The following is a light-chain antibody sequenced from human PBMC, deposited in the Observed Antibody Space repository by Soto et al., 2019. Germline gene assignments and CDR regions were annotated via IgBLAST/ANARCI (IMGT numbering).Light chain of an antibody. J-gene: IGKJ5*01. CDR3: KQSYSSPIT. CDR2: AAS. CDR1: QSISSY. Sequence: DIQMTQSPSSLSASVGDRVTITCRASQSISSYLNWYQQKPGKAPKLLIYAASSLQSGVPSRFSGSGSGTDFTLTISSLQPEDSATYYCKQSYSSPITFGQGTRLEIK. V-gene: IGKV1-39*01.